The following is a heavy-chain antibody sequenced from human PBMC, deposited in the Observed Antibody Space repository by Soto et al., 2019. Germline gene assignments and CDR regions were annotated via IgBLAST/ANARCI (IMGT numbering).Heavy chain of an antibody. J-gene: IGHJ3*02. CDR3: ARDGDYYESSGYFLREAFDI. D-gene: IGHD3-22*01. Sequence: QVQLVESGGGLVKPGGSLRLSCAASGFSFSDYYISWIRQAPGKGLGWVSYISGSGTTISYADSVKGRFTISRDNAKNSLYLQMSSLRAEDTAVYYCARDGDYYESSGYFLREAFDIWGQGTMVTVSS. V-gene: IGHV3-11*01. CDR2: ISGSGTTI. CDR1: GFSFSDYY.